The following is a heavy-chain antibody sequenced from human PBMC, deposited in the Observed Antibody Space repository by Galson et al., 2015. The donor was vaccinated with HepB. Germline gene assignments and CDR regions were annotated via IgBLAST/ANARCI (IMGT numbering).Heavy chain of an antibody. Sequence: SVKVSCKASGYTFTSYFLHWVRQAPEQGLGWMGTINTYTGDTNYSQGFQGRVTMTRGTSTSTVYMEVSSLRSEDTAVYYCAREARYGDGLDYWGQGTLVTVSS. J-gene: IGHJ4*02. V-gene: IGHV1-46*03. CDR2: INTYTGDT. D-gene: IGHD4-17*01. CDR1: GYTFTSYF. CDR3: AREARYGDGLDY.